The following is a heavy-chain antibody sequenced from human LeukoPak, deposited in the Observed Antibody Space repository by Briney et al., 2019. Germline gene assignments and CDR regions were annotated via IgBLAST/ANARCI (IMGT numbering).Heavy chain of an antibody. D-gene: IGHD3-10*01. CDR1: GFTFSSYS. Sequence: GGSLRLSCAASGFTFSSYSMTWVRQAPGKGLEWVSYISNSSSTIYYADSVKGRFTISRDNAKNSLYLQMNSLRDEDTAVYYCARPKLLGRDAFDIWGQGTMVTVPS. CDR3: ARPKLLGRDAFDI. V-gene: IGHV3-48*02. J-gene: IGHJ3*02. CDR2: ISNSSSTI.